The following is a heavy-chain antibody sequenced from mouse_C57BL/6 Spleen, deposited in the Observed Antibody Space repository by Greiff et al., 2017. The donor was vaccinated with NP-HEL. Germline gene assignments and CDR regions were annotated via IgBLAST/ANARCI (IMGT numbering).Heavy chain of an antibody. D-gene: IGHD1-1*01. Sequence: EVQVVESGGGLVKPGGSLKLSCAASGFTFSDYGMHWVRQAPEKGLEWVAYISSGSSTIYYAATVKGRFTISRDNATNTPFLQLTSLRSEDTAMYYCARGNYGSSPPWFAYWGQGTLVTVAA. CDR3: ARGNYGSSPPWFAY. V-gene: IGHV5-17*01. CDR2: ISSGSSTI. J-gene: IGHJ3*01. CDR1: GFTFSDYG.